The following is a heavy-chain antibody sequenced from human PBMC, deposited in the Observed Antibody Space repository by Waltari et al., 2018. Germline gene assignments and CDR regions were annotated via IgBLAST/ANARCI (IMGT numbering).Heavy chain of an antibody. CDR3: AKGSGIRVQSRGPY. CDR2: IYHSGST. D-gene: IGHD3-10*01. V-gene: IGHV4-38-2*01. J-gene: IGHJ4*02. Sequence: QVQLQESGPGLVKPSETLSLTCAVSGYSISSGYYWGWIRQPPGKGRGWIGSIYHSGSTYSNPSLKIRVTISVDTSKNQFSLKLSSVTAADTAVYYCAKGSGIRVQSRGPYWGQGTLVTVSS. CDR1: GYSISSGYY.